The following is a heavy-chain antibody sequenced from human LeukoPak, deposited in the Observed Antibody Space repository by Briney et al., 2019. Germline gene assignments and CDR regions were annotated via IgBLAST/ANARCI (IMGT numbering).Heavy chain of an antibody. V-gene: IGHV4-39*01. J-gene: IGHJ6*02. CDR2: MYYSGST. CDR3: ARHVTAPGGYYGMDV. CDR1: GDSISSRSYY. Sequence: PSETLSLTCTVTGDSISSRSYYWGWIRQPPGKEPEWIGTMYYSGSTYYNPSLKSRVTISVDTSNNQFSVKLSSVTAADTAVYYCARHVTAPGGYYGMDVWGQGTTVTVSS. D-gene: IGHD6-13*01.